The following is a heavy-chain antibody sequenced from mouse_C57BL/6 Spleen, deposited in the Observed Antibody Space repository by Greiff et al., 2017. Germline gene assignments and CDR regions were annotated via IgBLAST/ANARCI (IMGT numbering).Heavy chain of an antibody. V-gene: IGHV1-20*01. Sequence: VQLKQSGPELVKPGDSVKISCKASGYSFTGYFMNWVMQSHGKSLEWIGRINPYNGDTFYNQKFKGKATLTVDKSSSTAHMALRSLTSEDSAVYYCALYDYGDPFAYWGQGTRVTVSA. CDR2: INPYNGDT. D-gene: IGHD2-4*01. J-gene: IGHJ3*01. CDR3: ALYDYGDPFAY. CDR1: GYSFTGYF.